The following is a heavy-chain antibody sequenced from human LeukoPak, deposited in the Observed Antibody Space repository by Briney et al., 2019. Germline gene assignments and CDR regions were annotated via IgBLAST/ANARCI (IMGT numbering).Heavy chain of an antibody. Sequence: ASVKVSCKVSGYTLTELSMHWVRQAPGKGLEWMGGFDPEDGETIYAQKFQGRVTMTEDTSTDTAYMELSRLRSDDTAVYYCARVEYSSSSGWFDPWGQGTLVTVSS. V-gene: IGHV1-24*01. CDR3: ARVEYSSSSGWFDP. J-gene: IGHJ5*02. CDR2: FDPEDGET. D-gene: IGHD6-6*01. CDR1: GYTLTELS.